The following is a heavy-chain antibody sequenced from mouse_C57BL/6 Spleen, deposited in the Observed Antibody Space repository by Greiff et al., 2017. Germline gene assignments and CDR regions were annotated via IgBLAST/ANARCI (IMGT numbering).Heavy chain of an antibody. V-gene: IGHV5-17*01. CDR3: AKFAY. J-gene: IGHJ3*01. CDR1: GFTFSDYG. Sequence: EVQLVESGGGLVKPGGSLKLSCAASGFTFSDYGMHWVRQAPEKGLEWVAYISSGSSTIYYADTVKGQFTISRDNAKNTLFLQMTSLRSEDTAMYYCAKFAYWGQGTLVTVSA. CDR2: ISSGSSTI.